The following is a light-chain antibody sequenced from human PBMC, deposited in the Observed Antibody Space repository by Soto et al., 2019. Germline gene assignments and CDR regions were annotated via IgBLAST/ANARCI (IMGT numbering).Light chain of an antibody. CDR2: STN. J-gene: IGLJ3*02. V-gene: IGLV8-61*01. CDR3: VLYMGSGIWV. CDR1: SGSVSTNYY. Sequence: QTVVTQEPSLSVSPGRTVTLTCGLSSGSVSTNYYPSWYQQTPGQAPRTLIYSTNTRSSGVPDRFSGSILGNKAALTITGAQADDESDYYCVLYMGSGIWVFGGGTKVTVL.